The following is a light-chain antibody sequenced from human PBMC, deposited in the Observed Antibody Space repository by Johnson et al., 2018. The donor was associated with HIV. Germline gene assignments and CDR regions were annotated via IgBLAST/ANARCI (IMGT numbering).Light chain of an antibody. CDR2: DNN. J-gene: IGLJ1*01. CDR3: GTWDSSLSAYV. V-gene: IGLV1-51*01. CDR1: SSNIGNNY. Sequence: HSVLTQPPSVSAAPGQKVTISCSGSSSNIGNNYVSWYQQLPGTAPKLLIYDNNKRPSGIRDRFSGSKSGTSATLGITALQPGDEADYYCGTWDSSLSAYVIGTGTKVTVL.